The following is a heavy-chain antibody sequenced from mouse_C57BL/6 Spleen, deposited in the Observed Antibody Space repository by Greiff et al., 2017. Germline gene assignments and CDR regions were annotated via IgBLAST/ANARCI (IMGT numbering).Heavy chain of an antibody. J-gene: IGHJ1*03. D-gene: IGHD1-1*01. V-gene: IGHV1-15*01. CDR2: IDPETGGT. CDR1: GYTFTDYE. CDR3: TRATTVVAPSYWYFDV. Sequence: QVQLQQSGAELVRPGASVTLSCKASGYTFTDYEMHWVKQTPVHGLEWIGAIDPETGGTAYNQKFKGKAILTADKSSSTAYIELRSLTSEDSAVYYCTRATTVVAPSYWYFDVWGTGTTVTVSS.